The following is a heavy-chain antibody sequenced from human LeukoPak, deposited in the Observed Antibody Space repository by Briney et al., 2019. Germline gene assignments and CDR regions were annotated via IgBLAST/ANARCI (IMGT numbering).Heavy chain of an antibody. Sequence: PGGSLRLSRAASGFTFSSYSMNWVRQAPGKGLEWVSSISSSSSYIYYADSVKGRFTISRDNAKNSLYLQMNSLRAEDTAVYYCARVESYPLRNAFDIWGQGTMVTVSS. V-gene: IGHV3-21*01. CDR2: ISSSSSYI. CDR1: GFTFSSYS. J-gene: IGHJ3*02. D-gene: IGHD1-14*01. CDR3: ARVESYPLRNAFDI.